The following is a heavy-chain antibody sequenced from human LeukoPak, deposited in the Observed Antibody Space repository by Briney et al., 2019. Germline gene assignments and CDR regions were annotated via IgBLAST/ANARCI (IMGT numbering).Heavy chain of an antibody. CDR3: ARGPISGYYDFYYYGMDV. D-gene: IGHD3-22*01. CDR2: IIPILGIA. Sequence: ASVKVSCKASGYTFTGYYMHWVRQAPGQGLEWMGRIIPILGIANYAQKFQGRVTITADKSASTAYMELSSLRSEDTAVYYCARGPISGYYDFYYYGMDVWGQGTTVTVSS. V-gene: IGHV1-69*04. CDR1: GYTFTGYY. J-gene: IGHJ6*02.